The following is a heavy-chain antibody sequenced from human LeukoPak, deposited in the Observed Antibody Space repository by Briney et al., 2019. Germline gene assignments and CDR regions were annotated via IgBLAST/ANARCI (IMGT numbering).Heavy chain of an antibody. Sequence: GGSLRLSCAASGFTFSSYWMSWVRQAPGKGLEWVANIKQDGSEKYYVDSVKGRFTISRDNAKNSLYLQMNSLRAEDTAVYYCARDMTMVRGVEILYYYMDVWGKGTTVTVS. J-gene: IGHJ6*03. CDR3: ARDMTMVRGVEILYYYMDV. D-gene: IGHD3-10*01. CDR2: IKQDGSEK. CDR1: GFTFSSYW. V-gene: IGHV3-7*01.